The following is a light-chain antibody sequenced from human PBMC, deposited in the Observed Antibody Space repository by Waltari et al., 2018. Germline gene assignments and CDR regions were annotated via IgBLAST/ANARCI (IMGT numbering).Light chain of an antibody. V-gene: IGLV1-40*01. J-gene: IGLJ3*02. CDR3: QSFDSSLSASV. Sequence: QSVLTQPPSMSGAPGQTVTITCTGGNSNFGAGYDVHWYQQFPGTAPKHLIFGNTNRPSGVPGRFSGSKSGTSGSLAIAGLQSEDAAVYYCQSFDSSLSASVFGGGTKLTVL. CDR2: GNT. CDR1: NSNFGAGYD.